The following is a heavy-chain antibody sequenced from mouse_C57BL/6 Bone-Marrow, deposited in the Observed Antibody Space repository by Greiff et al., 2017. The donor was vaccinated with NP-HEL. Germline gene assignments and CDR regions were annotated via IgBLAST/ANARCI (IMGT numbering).Heavy chain of an antibody. CDR1: GYTFTSYD. Sequence: QVQLQQSGPELVKPGASVKLSCKASGYTFTSYDINWVKQRPGQGLEWIGWIYPRDGRTTYNEKFKGKATFTVDTSSSTAYIELHSLTSEDSAVYFCERYGSSHWYFDVWGTGTTVTVSS. CDR2: IYPRDGRT. CDR3: ERYGSSHWYFDV. D-gene: IGHD1-1*01. J-gene: IGHJ1*03. V-gene: IGHV1-85*01.